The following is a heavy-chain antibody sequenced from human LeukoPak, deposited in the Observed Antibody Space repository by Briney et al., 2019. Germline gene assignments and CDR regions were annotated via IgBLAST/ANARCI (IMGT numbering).Heavy chain of an antibody. CDR2: IDSDGSST. D-gene: IGHD4/OR15-4a*01. J-gene: IGHJ4*02. CDR3: ARESSVTMFDY. Sequence: QPGGSLRLSCAASEFTFSTYWMNWVRQAPGKGLVWVSRIDSDGSSTSYADSVKGRFTISRDNAKNTLYLQMNSLRAEEDTAVYFCARESSVTMFDYWGQGTLVTVSS. CDR1: EFTFSTYW. V-gene: IGHV3-74*01.